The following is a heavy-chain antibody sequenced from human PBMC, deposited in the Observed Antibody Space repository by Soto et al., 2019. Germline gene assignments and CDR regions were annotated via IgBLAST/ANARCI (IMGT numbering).Heavy chain of an antibody. V-gene: IGHV3-23*01. CDR3: AKMRYCSGGSCYGEFDY. D-gene: IGHD2-15*01. CDR1: GFTFSSYA. J-gene: IGHJ4*02. Sequence: GGSLRLSCAASGFTFSSYAMSWVRQAPGKGLEWVSAISGSGGSTYYADSVKGRFTISRDNSKNTLYLQMNSLRAEDTAVYYCAKMRYCSGGSCYGEFDYWGQGTLVTVS. CDR2: ISGSGGST.